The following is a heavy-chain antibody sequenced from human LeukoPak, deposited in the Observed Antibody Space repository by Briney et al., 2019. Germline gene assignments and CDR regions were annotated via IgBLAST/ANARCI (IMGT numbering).Heavy chain of an antibody. CDR3: ARDLSDYGATRFDY. Sequence: PGGSLRLSCAASGFTFSSYSMNWVRQAPGKGLDWVSYISTSSSTIYYADSVKGRFTIYRDNAENSLYLKMNSLRAEDTAVYYCARDLSDYGATRFDYWGPGTLVTVSS. V-gene: IGHV3-48*01. D-gene: IGHD4/OR15-4a*01. CDR2: ISTSSSTI. CDR1: GFTFSSYS. J-gene: IGHJ4*02.